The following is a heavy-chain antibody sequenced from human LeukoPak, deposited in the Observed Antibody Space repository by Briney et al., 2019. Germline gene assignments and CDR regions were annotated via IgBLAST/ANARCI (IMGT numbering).Heavy chain of an antibody. V-gene: IGHV5-51*01. Sequence: RGESLKISCKGSGYSFTSYWIGWVRQMPGKGLEWMGIIYPGDSDTRYSPSFQGQVTIPADQSISPAYLQWSRLKASDTATHHCTRQPIAGYYDSSGYPSDAFDVWGQGTMVTVSS. CDR1: GYSFTSYW. D-gene: IGHD3-22*01. J-gene: IGHJ3*01. CDR3: TRQPIAGYYDSSGYPSDAFDV. CDR2: IYPGDSDT.